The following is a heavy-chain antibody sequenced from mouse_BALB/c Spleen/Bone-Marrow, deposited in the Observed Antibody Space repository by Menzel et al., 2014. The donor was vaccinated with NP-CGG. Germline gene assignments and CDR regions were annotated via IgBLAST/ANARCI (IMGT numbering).Heavy chain of an antibody. Sequence: QVQLQQSGAELVKPGASVKLSCKASGYTFTSYYMYWVKQRPGQGLEWFGEINPSNGGTNFNEKSKNKATLTVDKSSSTAYMQLSSQTSEDSAVYYYSRGRRDALDYWGQGTSVTVSS. CDR2: INPSNGGT. V-gene: IGHV1S81*02. CDR3: SRGRRDALDY. J-gene: IGHJ4*01. CDR1: GYTFTSYY.